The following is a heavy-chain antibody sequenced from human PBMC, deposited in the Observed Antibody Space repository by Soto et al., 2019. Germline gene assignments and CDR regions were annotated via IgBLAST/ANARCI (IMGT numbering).Heavy chain of an antibody. J-gene: IGHJ4*02. CDR2: ISDNGGNT. V-gene: IGHV3-23*01. D-gene: IGHD1-1*01. Sequence: GGSLRLSCVASGFTFSTVAMTWFRQAPGKGLEWVSSISDNGGNTDYADSVRGRFTLSRDNSKNTLYLQMNHLKAEDTAVYYCAKLYWNPRYFDYWGQGARVTVSS. CDR1: GFTFSTVA. CDR3: AKLYWNPRYFDY.